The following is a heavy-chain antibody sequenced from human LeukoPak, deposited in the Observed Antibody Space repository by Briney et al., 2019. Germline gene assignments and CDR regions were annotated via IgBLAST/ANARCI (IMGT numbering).Heavy chain of an antibody. CDR1: GGTFSSYA. V-gene: IGHV1-69*04. J-gene: IGHJ5*02. D-gene: IGHD6-19*01. CDR2: IIPILGIA. Sequence: GASVKVSCKASGGTFSSYAISWVRQAPGQGLEWMGRIIPILGIANYTQKFQGRVTITADKSTSTAYMELSSLRSEDTAVYYCARDRSSGWHNWFDPWGQGTLVTVSS. CDR3: ARDRSSGWHNWFDP.